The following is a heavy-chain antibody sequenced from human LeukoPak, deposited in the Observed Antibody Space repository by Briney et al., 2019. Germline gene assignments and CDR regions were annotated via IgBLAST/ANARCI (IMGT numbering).Heavy chain of an antibody. CDR3: ARERGYGNFDI. D-gene: IGHD2-15*01. CDR1: GVSISSSSYY. V-gene: IGHV4-39*02. CDR2: IYYSGST. J-gene: IGHJ3*02. Sequence: SETLSLTCAVSGVSISSSSYYWGWIRQPPGKGLEWIGSIYYSGSTYYNPSLKSRVTISVDTSKNQFSLKLSSVTAADTAVYYCARERGYGNFDIWGQGTMVTVSS.